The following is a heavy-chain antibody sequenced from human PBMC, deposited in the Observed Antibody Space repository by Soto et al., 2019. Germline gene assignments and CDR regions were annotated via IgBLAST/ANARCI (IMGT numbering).Heavy chain of an antibody. CDR1: GFVVSHYY. CDR3: ARGVPGTYAFDI. D-gene: IGHD3-10*01. CDR2: LYSGGST. J-gene: IGHJ3*02. V-gene: IGHV3-66*01. Sequence: PGGSLRLSCAASGFVVSHYYMTWVRQAPGKGLEWVSFLYSGGSTYYADPVKGRFTISRDNSKNTLSLQMNSLRAEDTAVYYCARGVPGTYAFDIWGQGTMVTVSS.